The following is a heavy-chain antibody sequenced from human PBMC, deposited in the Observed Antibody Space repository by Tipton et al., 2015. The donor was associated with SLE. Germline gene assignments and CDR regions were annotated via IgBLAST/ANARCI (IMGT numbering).Heavy chain of an antibody. Sequence: TLSLTCTVSGGSISSSSYYWGWIRQPPGKGLEWTGSIYYSGSTNYNPSLKSRVTISVDTSKNQFSLKLSSVTAADTAVYYCARSPNPIVGARGCYFDYWGQGTLVTVSS. J-gene: IGHJ4*02. V-gene: IGHV4-39*07. D-gene: IGHD1-26*01. CDR3: ARSPNPIVGARGCYFDY. CDR1: GGSISSSSYY. CDR2: IYYSGST.